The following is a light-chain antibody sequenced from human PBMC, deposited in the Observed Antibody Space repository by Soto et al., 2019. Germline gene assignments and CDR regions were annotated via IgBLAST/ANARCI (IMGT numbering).Light chain of an antibody. CDR3: QQYGRSPLLYT. CDR1: QSVTSNF. Sequence: EIVLTQSPGTLSLSPGERATLSCRASQSVTSNFLAGYQQKPGQAPRLLIYGASTRAAGVPDRFSGSGSGTDFTLTIARLEPKDFAVYYCQQYGRSPLLYTFGQGTKLGVK. V-gene: IGKV3-20*01. J-gene: IGKJ2*01. CDR2: GAS.